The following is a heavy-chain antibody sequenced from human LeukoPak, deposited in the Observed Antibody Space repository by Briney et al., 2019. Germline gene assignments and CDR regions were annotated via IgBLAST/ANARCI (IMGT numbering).Heavy chain of an antibody. CDR2: ISGSGGST. Sequence: GGSLRLSCAASGFTFSSYAMSWVRQAPGKGLEWVSAISGSGGSTYYADSVKGRFTISRDNSKNTLYLQMNSLRAEDTAVYYCAKDLSKYDSSGYYKEGTDYWGQGTLVTVSS. CDR1: GFTFSSYA. D-gene: IGHD3-22*01. V-gene: IGHV3-23*01. CDR3: AKDLSKYDSSGYYKEGTDY. J-gene: IGHJ4*02.